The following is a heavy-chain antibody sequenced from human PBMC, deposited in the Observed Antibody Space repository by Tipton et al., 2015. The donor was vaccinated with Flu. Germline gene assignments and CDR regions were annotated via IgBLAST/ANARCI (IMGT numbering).Heavy chain of an antibody. V-gene: IGHV4-39*01. D-gene: IGHD3-10*02. CDR3: ARLSYYDVDLKNFYFDY. J-gene: IGHJ4*02. Sequence: TLSLTCTVSGGSISTSSYYWGWIRQPPGKGLEWIASVYYSGSTYYSPSFKGRVTISVDTSMNQFSLKLISVTAADTAVYYCARLSYYDVDLKNFYFDYWGQGTLVTVSS. CDR1: GGSISTSSYY. CDR2: VYYSGST.